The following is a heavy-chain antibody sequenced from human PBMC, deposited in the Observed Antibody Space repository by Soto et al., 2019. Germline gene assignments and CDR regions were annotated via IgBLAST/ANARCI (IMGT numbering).Heavy chain of an antibody. CDR2: IIPILGIA. CDR3: ASIKFYVSGRHLTSLLKLDV. V-gene: IGHV1-69*02. D-gene: IGHD3-10*01. J-gene: IGHJ6*04. Sequence: SVKVSCKASGGTFSSYTISWVRQAPGQGLEWMGRIIPILGIANYAQKFQGRVTITADKSTSTAYMELSSLRSEDTAVYYCASIKFYVSGRHLTSLLKLDVWGKGPSVTVSS. CDR1: GGTFSSYT.